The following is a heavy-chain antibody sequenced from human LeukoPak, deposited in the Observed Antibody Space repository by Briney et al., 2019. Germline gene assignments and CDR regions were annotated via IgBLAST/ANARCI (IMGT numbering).Heavy chain of an antibody. J-gene: IGHJ6*03. CDR3: SGGSGWLMDV. CDR2: IKKDGSKT. V-gene: IGHV3-7*01. D-gene: IGHD6-19*01. CDR1: GFTFNGYW. Sequence: PGGSLRRSCAASGFTFNGYWMNWVRQAPGKGLEWVANIKKDGSKTKYVDSLRGRFTISRDNAKNSLYLQINGLTVEDTAVYYCSGGSGWLMDVWGKGTTVTVSS.